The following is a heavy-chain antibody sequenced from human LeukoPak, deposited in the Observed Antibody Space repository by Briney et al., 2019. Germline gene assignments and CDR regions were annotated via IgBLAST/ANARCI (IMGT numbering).Heavy chain of an antibody. CDR1: GFTFSSYA. J-gene: IGHJ4*02. CDR2: IGDST. Sequence: AGGSLRLSCAASGFTFSSYAMSGVRQAPGKGLEWVSVIGDSTFYQGSVKGRFTISRDSSKNTLYLEMNSLRVKDTAVYYCAKGRGGSSYSTLDSWGQGTLVTVSS. V-gene: IGHV3-23*01. CDR3: AKGRGGSSYSTLDS. D-gene: IGHD2-15*01.